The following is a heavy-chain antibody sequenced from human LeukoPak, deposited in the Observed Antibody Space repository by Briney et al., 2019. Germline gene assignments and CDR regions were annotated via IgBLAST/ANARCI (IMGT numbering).Heavy chain of an antibody. D-gene: IGHD3-10*01. CDR1: GGSISSSTYY. V-gene: IGHV4-39*01. CDR2: IHYSGST. J-gene: IGHJ6*02. Sequence: SETLSLTCTVSGGSISSSTYYWGWIRQPPGKGLEWIGSIHYSGSTYYNPSLKSRVTISVDTSKNQFSLKLSSVTAADTAVYFCAFGDYSYGMDVWGQGTTVTASS. CDR3: AFGDYSYGMDV.